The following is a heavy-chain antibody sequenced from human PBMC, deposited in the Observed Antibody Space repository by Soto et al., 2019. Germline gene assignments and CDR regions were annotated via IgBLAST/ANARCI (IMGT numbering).Heavy chain of an antibody. D-gene: IGHD6-25*01. CDR3: ARVAAKRAVKWFDP. V-gene: IGHV4-59*01. CDR2: IYYSGST. J-gene: IGHJ5*02. CDR1: GGSISSYY. Sequence: SETLSLTCTVSGGSISSYYWSWIRQPPGKGLEWIGYIYYSGSTNYNPSLKSRVTISVDTSKNQFSLKLSSVTAADTAVYYCARVAAKRAVKWFDPWGQGTLVTVSS.